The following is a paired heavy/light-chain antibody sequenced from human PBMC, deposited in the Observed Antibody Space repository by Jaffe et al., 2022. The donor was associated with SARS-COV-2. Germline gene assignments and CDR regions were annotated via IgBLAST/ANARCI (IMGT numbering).Light chain of an antibody. V-gene: IGKV4-1*01. CDR2: WAS. CDR1: QSVLFSSNNKNY. Sequence: DIVMTQSPDSLAVSLGERATINCKSSQSVLFSSNNKNYLAWYQQKPGQPPKLLIHWASTRESGIPDRFSGSGSRTDFTLTINSLQAEDVAVYYCQQYYTIPPTFGQGTKVEIK. J-gene: IGKJ1*01. CDR3: QQYYTIPPT.
Heavy chain of an antibody. CDR1: GGSVSSDSYY. J-gene: IGHJ5*02. V-gene: IGHV4-61*02. Sequence: QVQLQESGPGLVKPSQTLSLTCTVSGGSVSSDSYYWSWIRQPAGKGLEWIGRIHTSGNTNYNPSLKSRVTISVDTSKNQFSLKLNSVTAADTAVYYCARDVGATETYHNWFDPWGQGTLVTVSS. D-gene: IGHD3-16*01. CDR3: ARDVGATETYHNWFDP. CDR2: IHTSGNT.